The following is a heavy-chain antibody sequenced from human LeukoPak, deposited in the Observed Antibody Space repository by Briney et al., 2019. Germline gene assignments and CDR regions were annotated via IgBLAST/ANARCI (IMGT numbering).Heavy chain of an antibody. CDR3: AKSRAADTTLLFDY. D-gene: IGHD6-13*01. Sequence: GGSLRLSCAASGFTFSIHWMSWVRQAPGKGLEWVANIKEDGSEKYYVDSVKGRFTISRDNSKNTLYLQMSSLRAEDTAIYYCAKSRAADTTLLFDYWGQGTLVTVSS. CDR2: IKEDGSEK. V-gene: IGHV3-7*03. J-gene: IGHJ4*02. CDR1: GFTFSIHW.